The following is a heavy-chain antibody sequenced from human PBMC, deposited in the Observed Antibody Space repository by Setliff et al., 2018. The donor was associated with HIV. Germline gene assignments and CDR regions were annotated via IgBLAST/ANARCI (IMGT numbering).Heavy chain of an antibody. Sequence: ASVKVSCKTSGFTFTDYAIHWVRQAPGQGLEWMGWVRPHSINRYYAQKFQGRVTMTRDTSISTAYMELSSLGSDDTAVYFCARDTSSSYWGQGTPVTVSS. CDR3: ARDTSSSY. D-gene: IGHD2-2*01. CDR2: VRPHSINR. J-gene: IGHJ4*02. V-gene: IGHV1-2*02. CDR1: GFTFTDYA.